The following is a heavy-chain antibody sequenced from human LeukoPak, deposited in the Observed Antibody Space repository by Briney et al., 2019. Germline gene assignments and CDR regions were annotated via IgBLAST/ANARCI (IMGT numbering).Heavy chain of an antibody. J-gene: IGHJ4*02. CDR2: TFWDDNK. Sequence: SGPTLVKPTQTLTLTCTFSGFSLSTSGVSVGWIRQPPGKALEWLALTFWDDNKRDSPSLKSRLTITRDTSRNQVVLTMTNMDPVDTATYYCAHILTGTKSIDYWGQGTLVTVSS. V-gene: IGHV2-5*02. CDR1: GFSLSTSGVS. CDR3: AHILTGTKSIDY. D-gene: IGHD1/OR15-1a*01.